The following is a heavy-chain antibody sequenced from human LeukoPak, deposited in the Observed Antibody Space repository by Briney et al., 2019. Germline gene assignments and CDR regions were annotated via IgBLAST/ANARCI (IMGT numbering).Heavy chain of an antibody. CDR2: INPNSGGT. Sequence: ASVKVSCKASGYTFTGYYMHWVRQAPGQGLEWMGWINPNSGGTNYAQKFQGRVTMTMDTSISTAYMELSRLRSDDTAVYYCARAPEGYDILTGYFGYWGQGTLVTVSS. CDR1: GYTFTGYY. D-gene: IGHD3-9*01. V-gene: IGHV1-2*02. CDR3: ARAPEGYDILTGYFGY. J-gene: IGHJ4*02.